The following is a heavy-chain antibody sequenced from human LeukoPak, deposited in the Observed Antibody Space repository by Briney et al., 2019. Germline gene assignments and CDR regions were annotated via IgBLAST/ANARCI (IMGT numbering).Heavy chain of an antibody. J-gene: IGHJ4*02. V-gene: IGHV3-15*01. CDR1: GFTFSNAW. Sequence: GGSLRLSCAASGFTFSNAWMSWVRQAPGKGLEWVGRIKSKTDGGTTDYAAPVKGRFTISRDDSKNTLYLQMNSLKTEDTAVYYCTTLPYYDFRSGSPGFFDYWGQGTLVTVSS. CDR2: IKSKTDGGTT. CDR3: TTLPYYDFRSGSPGFFDY. D-gene: IGHD3-3*01.